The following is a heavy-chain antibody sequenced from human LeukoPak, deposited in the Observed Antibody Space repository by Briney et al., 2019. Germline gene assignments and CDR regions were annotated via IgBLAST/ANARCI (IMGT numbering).Heavy chain of an antibody. D-gene: IGHD2/OR15-2a*01. CDR2: LSYTGKT. V-gene: IGHV4-59*02. Sequence: PSETLSLTCNVSGVSVSTSHWNWIRQRPGKGLEWIGCLSYTGKTDYNPSLKSRISISLGSSNNHFSLKLTSVTAADTAVYYCSEGYFEPFDHWGQGILVTVSS. J-gene: IGHJ4*02. CDR3: SEGYFEPFDH. CDR1: GVSVSTSH.